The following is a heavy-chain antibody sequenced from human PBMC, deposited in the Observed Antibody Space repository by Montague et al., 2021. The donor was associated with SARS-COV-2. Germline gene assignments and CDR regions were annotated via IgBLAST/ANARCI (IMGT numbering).Heavy chain of an antibody. CDR1: GGSFSGYY. Sequence: SETLSLTCAVYGGSFSGYYWTWIRQSPGKGLEWIAEINHSGTTNYNFNPSLRSRVTISVDTSKSQFSVKLSSVTAADTGVYYCARWDPQTLTLIGLRGKSASDYWGQGTLVTVSS. V-gene: IGHV4-34*01. D-gene: IGHD4-23*01. J-gene: IGHJ4*02. CDR3: ARWDPQTLTLIGLRGKSASDY. CDR2: INHSGTT.